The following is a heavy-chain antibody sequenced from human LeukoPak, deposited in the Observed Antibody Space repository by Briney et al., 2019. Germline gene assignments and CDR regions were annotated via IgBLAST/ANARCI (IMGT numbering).Heavy chain of an antibody. Sequence: GGPLRLSCAASGFTFSSYGMHWVRQAPGKGLEWVAFIRYDGSNKYYADSVKGRFTISRDNSKNTLYLQMNSLRAEDTAVYYCAKDRDIVVPFDYWGQGTLVTVSS. CDR2: IRYDGSNK. J-gene: IGHJ4*02. CDR1: GFTFSSYG. V-gene: IGHV3-30*02. CDR3: AKDRDIVVPFDY. D-gene: IGHD2-2*01.